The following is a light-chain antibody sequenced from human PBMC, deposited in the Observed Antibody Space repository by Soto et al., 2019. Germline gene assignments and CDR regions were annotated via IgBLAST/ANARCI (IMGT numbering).Light chain of an antibody. J-gene: IGLJ2*01. V-gene: IGLV2-14*01. CDR2: DVN. Sequence: QSALTQPASMSGSPGQSITISCTGTSRDIDTSPYVSWYQQYPGKAPKCMIYDVNNRPSGVSYRFSGSKSGYTASLTISGLQADDEAVYYCTSYTTSNTLALGGGTKLTVL. CDR3: TSYTTSNTLA. CDR1: SRDIDTSPY.